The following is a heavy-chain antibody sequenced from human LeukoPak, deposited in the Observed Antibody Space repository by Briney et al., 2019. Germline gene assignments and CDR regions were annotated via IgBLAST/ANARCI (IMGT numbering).Heavy chain of an antibody. Sequence: TPPGTLSLTCAVSGGSISSSYWWSWVRQPPGKGLEWIGEIYHSGSPNYNPSLKSRVTISVDTSKNQFSLKLSSVTAADTAVYYCANSIDFDYGDYYFDYWGQGALVTISS. D-gene: IGHD4-17*01. CDR1: GGSISSSYW. J-gene: IGHJ4*02. CDR3: ANSIDFDYGDYYFDY. V-gene: IGHV4-4*03. CDR2: IYHSGSP.